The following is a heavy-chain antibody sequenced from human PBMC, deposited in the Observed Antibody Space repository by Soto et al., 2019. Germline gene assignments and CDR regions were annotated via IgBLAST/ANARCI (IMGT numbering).Heavy chain of an antibody. CDR1: GFTFSSYG. D-gene: IGHD6-19*01. Sequence: GGSLRLSCAASGFTFSSYGMHWVRQAPGKGLEWVAVISYDGSNKYYADSVKGRFTISRDNSKNTLYLQMNSLRAEDTAVYYCAKDCRDGCLDYWGQGTLVTVSS. J-gene: IGHJ4*02. V-gene: IGHV3-30*18. CDR2: ISYDGSNK. CDR3: AKDCRDGCLDY.